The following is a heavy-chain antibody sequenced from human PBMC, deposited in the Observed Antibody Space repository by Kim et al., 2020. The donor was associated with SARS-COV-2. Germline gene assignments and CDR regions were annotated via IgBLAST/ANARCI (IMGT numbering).Heavy chain of an antibody. V-gene: IGHV3-30*02. CDR3: ANSDRVYYYYYMDV. Sequence: ADSLKGRFTISRDNSKNTLYLQMNSLRAEDTAVYYCANSDRVYYYYYMDVWGKGTTVTVSS. J-gene: IGHJ6*03.